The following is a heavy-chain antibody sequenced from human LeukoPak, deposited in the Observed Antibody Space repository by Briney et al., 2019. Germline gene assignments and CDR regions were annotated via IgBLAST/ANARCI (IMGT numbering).Heavy chain of an antibody. J-gene: IGHJ4*02. V-gene: IGHV3-13*01. CDR3: ARGMYSSSWYEFDY. D-gene: IGHD6-13*01. Sequence: PGGSLRLSCAASGFTFSNYDMHWVRQATGKGLEWVSAIGTAGDTYYPGSVKGRFTISRENAKNSLYLQMNSLRAGDTAVYYCARGMYSSSWYEFDYWGQGTLVTVSS. CDR1: GFTFSNYD. CDR2: IGTAGDT.